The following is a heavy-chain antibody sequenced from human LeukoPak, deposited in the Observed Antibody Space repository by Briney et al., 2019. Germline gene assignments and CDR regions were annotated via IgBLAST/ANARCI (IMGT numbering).Heavy chain of an antibody. D-gene: IGHD1-26*01. CDR3: ARSLRVGGTQGFDY. CDR2: IYPGDSDT. CDR1: GYSFTSYW. V-gene: IGHV5-51*01. J-gene: IGHJ4*02. Sequence: PGESIKTPSKASGYSFTSYWICYLRRMPRHRLEGMGSIYPGDSDTRYSPSLQGQVTISADKSINTAYLQWSSLTAADTAMYYCARSLRVGGTQGFDYWGQGTLVTVSS.